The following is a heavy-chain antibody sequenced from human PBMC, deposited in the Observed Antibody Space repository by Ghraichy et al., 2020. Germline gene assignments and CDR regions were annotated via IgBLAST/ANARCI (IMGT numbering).Heavy chain of an antibody. CDR1: GFIFNSYA. J-gene: IGHJ6*02. CDR2: ISGGGGDT. CDR3: AKGIAAGTSTVSYFYDGMDV. Sequence: LTCAASGFIFNSYAMSWVRQAPGKGLEWVSAISGGGGDTYYPDSVKGRFTISRDNSKNTLFLQMNSLRVEDTALYYCAKGIAAGTSTVSYFYDGMDVWGQGTTVTVSS. V-gene: IGHV3-23*01. D-gene: IGHD6-13*01.